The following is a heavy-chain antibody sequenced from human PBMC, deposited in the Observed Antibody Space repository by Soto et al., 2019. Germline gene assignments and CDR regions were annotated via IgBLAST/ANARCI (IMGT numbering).Heavy chain of an antibody. Sequence: QVQLVESGGGVVQTGRSLRLSCAASGFTFSSYGMHWVRQAPGKGLEWVAVISYDGSNKYYVDSVKGRLTIYRDNSKNTLYLQMNSLRAEDTAVYYCAKSNYAQTYYYDSSGSLDAFDIWGQGTMVTVSS. D-gene: IGHD3-22*01. J-gene: IGHJ3*02. V-gene: IGHV3-30*18. CDR2: ISYDGSNK. CDR3: AKSNYAQTYYYDSSGSLDAFDI. CDR1: GFTFSSYG.